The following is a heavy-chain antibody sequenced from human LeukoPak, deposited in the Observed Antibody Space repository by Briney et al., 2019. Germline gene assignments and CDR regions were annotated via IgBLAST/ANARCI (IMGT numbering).Heavy chain of an antibody. CDR3: AKRDWEDGMDV. CDR2: ISYDGSNK. D-gene: IGHD1-26*01. Sequence: GGSLRLSCAASGFTFSSYGMHWVRQAPGKGLEWVAVISYDGSNKYYADSVKGRFTISRDNSKNTLYLQMNSLRAEDTAAYYCAKRDWEDGMDVWGQGTTVTVSS. CDR1: GFTFSSYG. J-gene: IGHJ6*02. V-gene: IGHV3-30*18.